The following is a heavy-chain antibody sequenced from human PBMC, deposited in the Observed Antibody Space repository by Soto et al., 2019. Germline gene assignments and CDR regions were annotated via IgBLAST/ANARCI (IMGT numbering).Heavy chain of an antibody. J-gene: IGHJ5*02. CDR2: TYYKSTWYN. CDR1: GDSVSNNRAA. Sequence: QVQLQQSGPGLVKPSQTLSLTCAISGDSVSNNRAAWSWIRQSPSRGLEWLGRTYYKSTWYNDYAVSVKSRITINPATSKNQFSLQLNSVTPEDTAVYYCVRERKYQLLSWYWFDPWGQGTLVTVSS. CDR3: VRERKYQLLSWYWFDP. V-gene: IGHV6-1*01. D-gene: IGHD2-2*01.